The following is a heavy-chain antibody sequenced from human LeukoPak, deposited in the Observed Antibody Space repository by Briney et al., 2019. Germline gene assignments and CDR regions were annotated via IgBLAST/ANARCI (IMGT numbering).Heavy chain of an antibody. CDR1: GYTFTSYG. V-gene: IGHV1-18*01. CDR2: IRVYNGNT. D-gene: IGHD3-22*01. Sequence: ASVKVSCKASGYTFTSYGISWVRQAPGQGLEWMGWIRVYNGNTNYAQKLQGRVTMTTDTSTSAAYMELRSLRSDDTAMYYCARDISMIVVVKNAFEIWGQGTMVTVSS. J-gene: IGHJ3*02. CDR3: ARDISMIVVVKNAFEI.